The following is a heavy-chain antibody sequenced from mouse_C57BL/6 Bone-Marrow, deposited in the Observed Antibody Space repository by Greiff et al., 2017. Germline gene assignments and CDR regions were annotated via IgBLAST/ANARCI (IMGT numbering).Heavy chain of an antibody. V-gene: IGHV14-1*01. CDR3: TDSYYFDY. CDR1: GFNIKDYY. J-gene: IGHJ2*01. CDR2: IDPEDGDT. Sequence: VQLQQSGAELVRPGASVKLSCTASGFNIKDYYMHWVKQRPEQGLEWIGRIDPEDGDTEYAPKFQGKATMTADPSSNTAYLQLSSLTSEDTAVYYCTDSYYFDYWGQGTTLTVSS.